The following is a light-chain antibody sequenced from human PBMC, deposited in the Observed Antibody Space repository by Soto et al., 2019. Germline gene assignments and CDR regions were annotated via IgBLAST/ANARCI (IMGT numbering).Light chain of an antibody. V-gene: IGLV1-40*01. CDR2: GSS. J-gene: IGLJ3*02. CDR3: QSYDKSLSGSV. Sequence: QSVLTQPPSVSGAPGQRVAIPCTGSSSNLGARYDVHWYQQVPGKAPKLLIFGSSDRASGVPDRFSGSKSGTSASLAITGLQADDEATYFCQSYDKSLSGSVFGGGTKLTVL. CDR1: SSNLGARYD.